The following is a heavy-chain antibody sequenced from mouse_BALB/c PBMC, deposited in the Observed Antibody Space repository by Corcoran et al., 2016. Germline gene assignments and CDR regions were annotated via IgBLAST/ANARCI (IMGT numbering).Heavy chain of an antibody. CDR3: ARWRYEGYYAMDY. D-gene: IGHD2-14*01. J-gene: IGHJ4*01. V-gene: IGHV9-3-1*01. CDR1: GYTFTNYG. Sequence: QIQLVQSGPELKKPGETVKISCKASGYTFTNYGMTWVKQAPGKGLKWMGWINTYTGEPTYADDFKGRFAFSLETSASTAYLQINNLKNEDTATYFCARWRYEGYYAMDYWGQGTSVTVSS. CDR2: INTYTGEP.